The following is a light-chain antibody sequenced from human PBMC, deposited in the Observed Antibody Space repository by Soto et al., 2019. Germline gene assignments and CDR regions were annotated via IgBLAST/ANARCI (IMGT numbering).Light chain of an antibody. CDR2: S. CDR3: SSYTSSSTLVV. CDR1: SSDVGGYNY. J-gene: IGLJ2*01. Sequence: QSVLTQPASVSGSPGQSITISCTGTSSDVGGYNYVSWYQQHPGKAPKLISNRPSGVSNRFSGSKSGTTASLTISGLQAEDEADYYCSSYTSSSTLVVFGGGTKLTVL. V-gene: IGLV2-14*01.